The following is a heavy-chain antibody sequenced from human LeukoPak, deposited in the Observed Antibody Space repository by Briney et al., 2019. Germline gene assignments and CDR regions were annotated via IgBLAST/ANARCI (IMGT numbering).Heavy chain of an antibody. CDR3: ARSGYDSMDLDY. Sequence: RASETLSLTCTVSGGSISSYYWSWIRQPPGKGLEWIGYIYYSGSTNYNPSLKSRVTISVDTSKNQFSLKLSSVTAADTAVYYCARSGYDSMDLDYWGQGTLVTVSS. CDR2: IYYSGST. J-gene: IGHJ4*02. CDR1: GGSISSYY. V-gene: IGHV4-59*01. D-gene: IGHD3-22*01.